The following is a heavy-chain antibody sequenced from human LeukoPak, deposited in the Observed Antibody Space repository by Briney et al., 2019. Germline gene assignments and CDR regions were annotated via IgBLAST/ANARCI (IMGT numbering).Heavy chain of an antibody. D-gene: IGHD2-2*01. CDR2: IYYSGST. J-gene: IGHJ3*02. V-gene: IGHV4-59*01. CDR1: GGSISSYY. Sequence: SETLSLTCTVSGGSISSYYWSWIRQPPGKGLEWIGYIYYSGSTNCNPSLKSRVTISVDTSKNQFSLKLSSVTAADTAVYYCARDVRYCSTTSCSARDAFDIWGRGTIVTVSS. CDR3: ARDVRYCSTTSCSARDAFDI.